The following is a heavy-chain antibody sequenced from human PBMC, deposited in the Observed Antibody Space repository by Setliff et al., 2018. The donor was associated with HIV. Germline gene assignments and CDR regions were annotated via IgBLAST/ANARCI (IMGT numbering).Heavy chain of an antibody. V-gene: IGHV4-59*08. D-gene: IGHD3-22*01. J-gene: IGHJ3*02. CDR1: GASIRGHY. Sequence: PSETLSLTCSVSGASIRGHYWSWIRQSPGKGLEWIGNIYYSGNTNYNPSFKSRVTISVDTSKNQFSLRVNSVTAADTAVYYCARSLVPSGYYYGRHAFDIWGQGTKGTV. CDR3: ARSLVPSGYYYGRHAFDI. CDR2: IYYSGNT.